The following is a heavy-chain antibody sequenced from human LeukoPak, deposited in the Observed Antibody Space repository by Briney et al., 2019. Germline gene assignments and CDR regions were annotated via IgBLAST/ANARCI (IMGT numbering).Heavy chain of an antibody. V-gene: IGHV1-18*01. Sequence: ASVKVSCKASGYTFTSYGISWVRQAPGQGLEWMGWISAYNGNTNYAQKLQGRVTMTTDTSTSTAYMELRSLRSKDTAVYYCARGRNPYYYDSSGYYYWFDPWGQGTLVTVSS. CDR3: ARGRNPYYYDSSGYYYWFDP. D-gene: IGHD3-22*01. CDR1: GYTFTSYG. CDR2: ISAYNGNT. J-gene: IGHJ5*02.